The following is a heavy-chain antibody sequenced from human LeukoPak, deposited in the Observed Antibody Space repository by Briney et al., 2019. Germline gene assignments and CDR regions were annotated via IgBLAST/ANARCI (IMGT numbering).Heavy chain of an antibody. CDR2: INCSGGTT. CDR1: GYTFTNFY. D-gene: IGHD6-19*01. J-gene: IGHJ4*02. V-gene: IGHV1-46*01. CDR3: ARGSSAWFDY. Sequence: GASVKISCKTSGYTFTNFYLHWVRQAPGQGLEWMGIINCSGGTTNYAQKFQGRVSITRDTSTSAVYMDLSSLRSEDTAVYYCARGSSAWFDYWGQGTLVTVSS.